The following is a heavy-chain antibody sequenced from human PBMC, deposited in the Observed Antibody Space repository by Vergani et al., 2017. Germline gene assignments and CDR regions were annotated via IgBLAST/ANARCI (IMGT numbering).Heavy chain of an antibody. CDR3: ARLNRRSSGWDGPSDY. Sequence: EVQLLESGGGLVQPGGSLRLSCAASGFTFSSYAMSWVRQAPGKGLEWVSDISGSGGSTYYADSVKGRFTISRDNSKNQLYLQMNSLRAEDTAVYYCARLNRRSSGWDGPSDYWGQGTLVTVSS. CDR2: ISGSGGST. V-gene: IGHV3-23*01. J-gene: IGHJ4*02. CDR1: GFTFSSYA. D-gene: IGHD6-19*01.